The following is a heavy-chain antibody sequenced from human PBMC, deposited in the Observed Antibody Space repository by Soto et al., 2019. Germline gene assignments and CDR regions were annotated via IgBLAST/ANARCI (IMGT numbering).Heavy chain of an antibody. V-gene: IGHV4-59*01. J-gene: IGHJ4*01. Sequence: SETLSLTCTVSGGSINNYYLSWIRQSPGKGLEWIGYIYYSGTTNYNPSLKSRVTISIDRSENQFSLKVSSVTAAETAVYFCTRDTYYRYYFDVWGHGTLVTVSS. CDR3: TRDTYYRYYFDV. D-gene: IGHD2-21*01. CDR1: GGSINNYY. CDR2: IYYSGTT.